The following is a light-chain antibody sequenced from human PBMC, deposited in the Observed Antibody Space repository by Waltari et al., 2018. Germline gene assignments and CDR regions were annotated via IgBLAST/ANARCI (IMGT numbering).Light chain of an antibody. CDR2: DVS. J-gene: IGLJ2*01. Sequence: QSALTQPASVSGSPGQSITISCTGTSSDVGGYNYVSLYQQHPGKAPKLMICDVSNRAARVSNRFAGSKAGNTASLTISGLQAEDEADYYCSSYTSSSTPYVVFGGGTKLTVL. V-gene: IGLV2-14*01. CDR1: SSDVGGYNY. CDR3: SSYTSSSTPYVV.